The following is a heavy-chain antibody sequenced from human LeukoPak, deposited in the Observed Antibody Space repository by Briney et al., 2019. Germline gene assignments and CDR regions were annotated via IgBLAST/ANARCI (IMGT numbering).Heavy chain of an antibody. D-gene: IGHD4-23*01. V-gene: IGHV1-8*02. CDR1: GYSFTSYD. CDR2: MNPHSGDA. J-gene: IGHJ4*02. Sequence: ASVKVSCKASGYSFTSYDINWVRQATGQGLEWIGWMNPHSGDADYTQKFKVRVTFTRDTSTRTAYMEVNSLGSEDTAVYYCARSNFGGNVHFDYWGQGTLVTVSS. CDR3: ARSNFGGNVHFDY.